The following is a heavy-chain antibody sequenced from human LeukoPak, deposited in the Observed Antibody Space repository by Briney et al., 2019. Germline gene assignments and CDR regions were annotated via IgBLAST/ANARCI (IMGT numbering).Heavy chain of an antibody. D-gene: IGHD3/OR15-3a*01. Sequence: GGSLRLSCAASGFTFRTYNMNWVRQAPGKELEWVSTISSSSTYTYYGDSVKGRFTISRDNAKNSLYLQMNSLRAEDTAVYYCARDPAWTYSPTPDYWGQGTLVTASS. J-gene: IGHJ4*02. CDR3: ARDPAWTYSPTPDY. CDR2: ISSSSTYT. CDR1: GFTFRTYN. V-gene: IGHV3-21*04.